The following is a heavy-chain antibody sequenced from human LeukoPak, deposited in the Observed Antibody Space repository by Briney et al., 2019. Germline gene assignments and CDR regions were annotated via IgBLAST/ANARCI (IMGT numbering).Heavy chain of an antibody. CDR1: GFTFSSYS. CDR3: AKAHSGSCYSGGHY. CDR2: ISGSGDSA. D-gene: IGHD2-15*01. Sequence: PSGGSLRLSCAASGFTFSSYSMTWVRRAPGKGLEWVSAISGSGDSAYYADSVKGRFTISRDNSKNTLYLQMNSLRAEDTAVYYCAKAHSGSCYSGGHYWGQETLVTVSS. J-gene: IGHJ4*02. V-gene: IGHV3-23*01.